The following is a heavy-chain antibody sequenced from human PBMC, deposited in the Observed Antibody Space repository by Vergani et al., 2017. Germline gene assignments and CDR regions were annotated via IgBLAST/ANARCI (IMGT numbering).Heavy chain of an antibody. Sequence: EVQLVESGGGLVKPGGSLRLSCAASGFTFSNAWMSWVRQAPGKGLEWVSAISGSGGSTYYADSVKGRFTISRDNSKNTLYLQMNSLRAEDTAVYYCAKAESSSWANYYYYYGMDVWGQG. CDR1: GFTFSNAW. J-gene: IGHJ6*02. D-gene: IGHD6-13*01. CDR2: ISGSGGST. CDR3: AKAESSSWANYYYYYGMDV. V-gene: IGHV3-23*04.